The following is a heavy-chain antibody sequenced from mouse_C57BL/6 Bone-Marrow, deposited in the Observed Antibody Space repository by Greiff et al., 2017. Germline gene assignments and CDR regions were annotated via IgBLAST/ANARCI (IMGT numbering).Heavy chain of an antibody. CDR2: IDPENGDT. D-gene: IGHD1-1*01. Sequence: EVQLQESGAELVRPGASVKLSCTASGFNIKDDYMHWVKQRPEQGLEWIGWIDPENGDTEYASKFQGKATITADTSSNTAYLQLSSLTSEDTAVYYCTHNYGSSCYWYFDVWGTGTTVTVSS. CDR1: GFNIKDDY. V-gene: IGHV14-4*01. J-gene: IGHJ1*03. CDR3: THNYGSSCYWYFDV.